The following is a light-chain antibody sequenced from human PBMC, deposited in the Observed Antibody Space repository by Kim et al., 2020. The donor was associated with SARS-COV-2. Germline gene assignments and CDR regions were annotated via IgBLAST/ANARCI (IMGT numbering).Light chain of an antibody. J-gene: IGKJ2*01. CDR1: QSVASNH. Sequence: LLPGERAPPSCRASQSVASNHIAWFQQKPGQTPRLLIYGTSSRVTGIPDRFSASGSGTDFTLTISRLEPEDFAVYYCQQYDNSPYTFGQGTKLEI. CDR2: GTS. CDR3: QQYDNSPYT. V-gene: IGKV3-20*01.